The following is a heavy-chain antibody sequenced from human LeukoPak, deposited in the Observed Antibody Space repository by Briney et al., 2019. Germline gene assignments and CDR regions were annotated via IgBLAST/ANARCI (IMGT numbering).Heavy chain of an antibody. CDR1: GFTFSSYG. CDR2: IWYDGSNK. J-gene: IGHJ4*02. V-gene: IGHV3-33*06. Sequence: GGSLRLSCAASGFTFSSYGMHWVRQAPGKGLEWVAVIWYDGSNKYYADSVKGRFTISRDNSKNTLYLQMNSLRAEDAAVYYCAKALQGDQSSSWAGAGALFGYWGQGTLVTVSS. CDR3: AKALQGDQSSSWAGAGALFGY. D-gene: IGHD6-13*01.